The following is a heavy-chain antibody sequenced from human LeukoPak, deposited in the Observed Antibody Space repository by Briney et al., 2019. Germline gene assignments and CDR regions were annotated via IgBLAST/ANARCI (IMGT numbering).Heavy chain of an antibody. CDR1: GFTFSTYG. D-gene: IGHD1-26*01. J-gene: IGHJ3*02. CDR2: IRYDGSNK. V-gene: IGHV3-30*02. CDR3: AKVEVGARLAHAFDI. Sequence: GRSLRLSCAASGFTFSTYGMHWVRQAPGKGLEWVAFIRYDGSNKYYADSVKGRFTISRDNSKNTLYLQMNSLRAEDTAVYYCAKVEVGARLAHAFDIWGQGTMVTVSS.